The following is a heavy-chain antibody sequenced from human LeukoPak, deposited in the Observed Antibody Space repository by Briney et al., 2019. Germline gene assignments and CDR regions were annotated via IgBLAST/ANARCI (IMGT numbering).Heavy chain of an antibody. J-gene: IGHJ6*04. Sequence: PGRSLRLSCAASGFTFSSYGMHWVRQAPGKGLEWVAVISCDGSNKYYADSVKGRFTISRDNSKNTLYLQMNSLRAEDTAVYYCAKDSVCSGGSCYSNYYGMDVWGKGTTVTVSS. CDR3: AKDSVCSGGSCYSNYYGMDV. V-gene: IGHV3-30*18. CDR2: ISCDGSNK. CDR1: GFTFSSYG. D-gene: IGHD2-15*01.